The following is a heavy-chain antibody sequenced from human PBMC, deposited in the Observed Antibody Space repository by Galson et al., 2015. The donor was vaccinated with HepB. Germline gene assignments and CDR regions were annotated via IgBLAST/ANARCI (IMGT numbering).Heavy chain of an antibody. J-gene: IGHJ2*01. V-gene: IGHV3-23*01. CDR3: AKVSILPGGKRFDL. D-gene: IGHD2/OR15-2a*01. CDR2: IDGSNSSGRGGTT. Sequence: SLRLSCAASGFRFRNYAMSWVRQAPGKGLAWVSDIDGSNSSGRGGTTYYAESVRGRFTISRDNSKNTLFVQMNSLRVDDTAVYYCAKVSILPGGKRFDLWGRGTLVTVFS. CDR1: GFRFRNYA.